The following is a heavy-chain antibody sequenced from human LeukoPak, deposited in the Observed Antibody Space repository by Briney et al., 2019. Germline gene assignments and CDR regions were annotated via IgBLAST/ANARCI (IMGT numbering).Heavy chain of an antibody. Sequence: GGSLRLSCAASGFTFSSYSMNWVRQAPGKGLEWVSYISSSSSTIYYADSVKGRFTISRDNAKNSLYLQMNSLRAEDTAVYYCARVEAEWEPLGVFDYWGQGTLVTVSS. V-gene: IGHV3-48*01. D-gene: IGHD1-26*01. CDR2: ISSSSSTI. CDR3: ARVEAEWEPLGVFDY. J-gene: IGHJ4*02. CDR1: GFTFSSYS.